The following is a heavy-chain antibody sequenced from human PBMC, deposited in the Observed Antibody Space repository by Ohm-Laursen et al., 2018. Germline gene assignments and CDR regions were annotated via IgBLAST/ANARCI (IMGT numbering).Heavy chain of an antibody. D-gene: IGHD3-10*01. CDR1: GFTFSSYS. CDR3: ASGPWFGELLKGFDI. CDR2: ITSSSSYI. V-gene: IGHV3-21*01. J-gene: IGHJ3*02. Sequence: SLRLSCAASGFTFSSYSMNWVRQAPGKGLEWVSSITSSSSYIYYADSVKGRFTISRDNAKNSLYLQMNSLRAEDTAAYYCASGPWFGELLKGFDIWGQGTIVTVSS.